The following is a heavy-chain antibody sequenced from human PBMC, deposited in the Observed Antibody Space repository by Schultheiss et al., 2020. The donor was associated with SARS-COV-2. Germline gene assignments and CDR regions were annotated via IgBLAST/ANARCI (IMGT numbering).Heavy chain of an antibody. CDR3: ARDPPDY. Sequence: GGSLRLSCAASGFTVSSNYMSWVRQAPGKGLEWVSYISSSSSTIYYADSVKGRFTISRDNSKNTLYLQMNSLRAEDTAVYYCARDPPDYWGQGTLVTVSS. CDR2: ISSSSSTI. CDR1: GFTVSSNY. J-gene: IGHJ4*02. V-gene: IGHV3-48*01.